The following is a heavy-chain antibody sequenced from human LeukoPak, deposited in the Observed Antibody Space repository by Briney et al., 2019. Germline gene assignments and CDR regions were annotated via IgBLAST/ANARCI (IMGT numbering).Heavy chain of an antibody. CDR3: ARVGGGPKYYYYYYYMDV. D-gene: IGHD2-15*01. J-gene: IGHJ6*03. V-gene: IGHV4-59*12. CDR1: GGSISSYY. Sequence: SETLSLTCTVSGGSISSYYWSWIRQPPGKGLEWIGYIYYSGSTNYNPSLKSRVTISVDTSKNQFSLKLSSVTAADTAVYYCARVGGGPKYYYYYYYMDVWGKGTTVTVSS. CDR2: IYYSGST.